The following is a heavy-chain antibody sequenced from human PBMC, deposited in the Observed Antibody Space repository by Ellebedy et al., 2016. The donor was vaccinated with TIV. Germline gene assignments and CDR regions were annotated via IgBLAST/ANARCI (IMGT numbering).Heavy chain of an antibody. Sequence: SETLSLTXTVSGGSISSYYWSWIRQPPGKGLEWIGYIYYSGSTNYNPSLKSRVTISVDTSKNQFSLKLSSVTAADTAVYYCASDFWQVDQHYWGQGTLVTVSS. CDR3: ASDFWQVDQHY. CDR2: IYYSGST. D-gene: IGHD3-3*01. CDR1: GGSISSYY. J-gene: IGHJ4*02. V-gene: IGHV4-59*08.